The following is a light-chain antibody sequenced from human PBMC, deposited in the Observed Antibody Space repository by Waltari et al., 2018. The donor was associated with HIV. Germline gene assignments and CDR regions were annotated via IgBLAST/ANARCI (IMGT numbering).Light chain of an antibody. CDR3: QQYGGSPRVT. CDR1: QSVSSSY. CDR2: GAS. Sequence: IVLTQSPGTLSLSPGERATLSCRARQSVSSSYLAWYQQKPGQAPRLLIYGASSRATGIPDRFSGGGSGTDFTLTISRLEPEEFAVYYCQQYGGSPRVTFGQGTRLE. V-gene: IGKV3-20*01. J-gene: IGKJ5*01.